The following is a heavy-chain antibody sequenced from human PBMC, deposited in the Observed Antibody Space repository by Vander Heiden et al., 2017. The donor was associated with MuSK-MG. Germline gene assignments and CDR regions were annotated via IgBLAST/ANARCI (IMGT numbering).Heavy chain of an antibody. CDR3: ARGTTWYFDL. Sequence: EVQLVESGGGLGQPGGSLRRAGAASGFTLSSYATSWVRQAPGKGLEWVSAISGSGGKTQYADSVKGRFTISRDNSKNTLFLQMNNLRAEDTAVYYCARGTTWYFDLWGRGTLVTVSS. CDR1: GFTLSSYA. CDR2: ISGSGGKT. J-gene: IGHJ2*01. D-gene: IGHD1-1*01. V-gene: IGHV3-23*04.